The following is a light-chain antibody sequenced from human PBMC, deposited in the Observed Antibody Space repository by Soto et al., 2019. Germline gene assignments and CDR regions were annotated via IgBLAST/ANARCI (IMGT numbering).Light chain of an antibody. V-gene: IGKV1-33*01. CDR2: DAS. J-gene: IGKJ2*01. CDR1: QDISNH. CDR3: HQYGNLPPYT. Sequence: DIQMTQSPSSLSASVGDRVTITCQASQDISNHLNWYQQKAGKAPKVLIYDASNLETGVPSRFSGSGSGTDFTFIISGLQTEDVATYYCHQYGNLPPYTFGQGTKLEIK.